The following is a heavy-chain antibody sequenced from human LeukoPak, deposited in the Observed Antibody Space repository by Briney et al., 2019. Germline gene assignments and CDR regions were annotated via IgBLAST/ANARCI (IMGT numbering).Heavy chain of an antibody. V-gene: IGHV5-51*01. Sequence: GESLKISCKGSGYIFTNNWIGWVRQMPGKGLEWMGIIYPGDSDTRYSPSFEGQVTISADKSISTACLQWSSLKASDTAMYYCARQTRDGSGSRGYFFDFWGQGTLVTVSS. CDR3: ARQTRDGSGSRGYFFDF. CDR1: GYIFTNNW. J-gene: IGHJ4*02. D-gene: IGHD3-10*01. CDR2: IYPGDSDT.